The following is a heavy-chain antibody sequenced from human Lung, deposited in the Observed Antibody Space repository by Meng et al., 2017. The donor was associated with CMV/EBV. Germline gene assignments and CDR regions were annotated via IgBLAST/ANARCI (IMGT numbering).Heavy chain of an antibody. Sequence: SXAASGFTFSSYAMSWVRQAPGKGLQWVSVIYSGDDSTYYADSVKGRFTISRDNSKNMLYPQMNSLRAEDSAVYFCAKGKWGGYYYYYGMDVWGRGXTVTFSS. V-gene: IGHV3-23*03. J-gene: IGHJ6*02. CDR2: IYSGDDST. CDR3: AKGKWGGYYYYYGMDV. D-gene: IGHD1-26*01. CDR1: GFTFSSYA.